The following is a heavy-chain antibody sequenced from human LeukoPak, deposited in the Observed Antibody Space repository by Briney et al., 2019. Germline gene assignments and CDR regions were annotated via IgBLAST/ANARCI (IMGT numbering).Heavy chain of an antibody. CDR3: ARHGYCSSTSCRRYYYYYYMDV. J-gene: IGHJ6*03. Sequence: PSETLSLTCAVYGGSFSGYYWSWIRQPPGKGLEWIGEINHSGSTNYNPSLKSRVTISVDTSKNQFSLKLSSVTAADTAVYYCARHGYCSSTSCRRYYYYYYMDVWGKGTTVTVSS. V-gene: IGHV4-34*01. CDR2: INHSGST. CDR1: GGSFSGYY. D-gene: IGHD2-2*01.